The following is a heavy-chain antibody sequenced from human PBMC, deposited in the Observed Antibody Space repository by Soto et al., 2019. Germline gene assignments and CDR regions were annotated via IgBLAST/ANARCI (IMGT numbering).Heavy chain of an antibody. CDR3: ARAGDLYYFDY. CDR1: GYTFTSYG. CDR2: ISAYNGKS. V-gene: IGHV1-18*01. Sequence: QVQLVQSGAEVKKPGASVKVSCKVSGYTFTSYGISWVRQAPGQGLEWMGWISAYNGKSNYVQKLQDRVTLTIDTSTSTAYMELSSLRSEDTAVYYRARAGDLYYFDYWGQGTLVTVSS. J-gene: IGHJ4*02.